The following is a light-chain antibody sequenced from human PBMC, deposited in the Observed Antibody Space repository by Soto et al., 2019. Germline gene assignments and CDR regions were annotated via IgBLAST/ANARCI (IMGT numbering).Light chain of an antibody. J-gene: IGKJ5*01. Sequence: DIQMTQSPSTLSGSVGERVSITLRASQTISSWLALYQQKPGKAPKLLIYKASTLKSGVPSRFSGTVSGTEFSLTITSLQPEDFATYYCQQLFDSPITFGQGTRLEI. CDR1: QTISSW. CDR2: KAS. V-gene: IGKV1-5*03. CDR3: QQLFDSPIT.